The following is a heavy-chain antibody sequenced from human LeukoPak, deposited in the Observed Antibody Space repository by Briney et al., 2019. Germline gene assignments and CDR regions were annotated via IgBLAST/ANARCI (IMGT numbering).Heavy chain of an antibody. Sequence: SVKVSCKVSGGTFSNYAINWVRQAPGQGLEWMGGIIPFYGAINYAQKFQGRVSITADESTSTFYMELSSLRSEDTAIYYCARMVGYAYSDYWGQGTLVTVSS. V-gene: IGHV1-69*13. CDR2: IIPFYGAI. J-gene: IGHJ4*02. CDR1: GGTFSNYA. CDR3: ARMVGYAYSDY. D-gene: IGHD2-15*01.